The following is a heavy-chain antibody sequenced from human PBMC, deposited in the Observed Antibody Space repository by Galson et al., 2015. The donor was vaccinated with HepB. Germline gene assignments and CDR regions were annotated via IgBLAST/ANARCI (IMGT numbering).Heavy chain of an antibody. CDR2: IIAYNGNT. V-gene: IGHV1-18*01. CDR1: GYTFTSYD. CDR3: AKHPRIVLGGPLYYLDS. D-gene: IGHD1-26*01. J-gene: IGHJ4*02. Sequence: QSGAEVKKPGASVKVSCKASGYTFTSYDISWVRQAPGQGLEWMGWIIAYNGNTNYAQKFQGRVTMTTDTSTSTAYMELRSLTSDDTAVYYCAKHPRIVLGGPLYYLDSWGQGTVVTVSS.